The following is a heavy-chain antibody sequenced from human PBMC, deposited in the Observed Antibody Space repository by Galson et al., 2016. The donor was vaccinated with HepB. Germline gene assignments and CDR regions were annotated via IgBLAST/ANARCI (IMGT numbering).Heavy chain of an antibody. D-gene: IGHD3-3*01. V-gene: IGHV3-23*01. CDR2: ISGSGGST. CDR3: AKEGTIFGVVPYGMDV. CDR1: RFTFSSYA. Sequence: LRLSCAASRFTFSSYAMSWVRQAPGKGLEWVSVISGSGGSTYYADSMRGRFTISRDNSKNTLYLQMNSLRAEDTAVYYCAKEGTIFGVVPYGMDVWGQGTKVIVSS. J-gene: IGHJ6*02.